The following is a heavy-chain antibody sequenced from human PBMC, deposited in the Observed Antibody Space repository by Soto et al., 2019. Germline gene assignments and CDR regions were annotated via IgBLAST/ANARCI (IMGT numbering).Heavy chain of an antibody. Sequence: QVQLVESGGGVVQPGRSLRLSCAASGFTFSSYGMHWVRQAPGKGLEWVAVIWYDGSNKYYADSVKGRFTISRDNSKNTLYLQLNSLRAEDTALYYSARDRGPSGVFDYWGQGTLVTLSS. CDR3: ARDRGPSGVFDY. CDR2: IWYDGSNK. J-gene: IGHJ4*02. D-gene: IGHD3-10*01. V-gene: IGHV3-33*01. CDR1: GFTFSSYG.